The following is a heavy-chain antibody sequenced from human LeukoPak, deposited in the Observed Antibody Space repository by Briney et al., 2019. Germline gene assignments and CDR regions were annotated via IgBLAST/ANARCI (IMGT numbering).Heavy chain of an antibody. CDR3: VRGSDNSAWTVFDY. CDR1: GFTFNTYG. D-gene: IGHD6-19*01. J-gene: IGHJ4*02. CDR2: ISGSGDDT. V-gene: IGHV3-23*01. Sequence: PGGSLRLSCAASGFTFNTYGMTWVRQAPGKGLEWVSAISGSGDDTYYADSVKGRFTISRDNSKNTLFLQMNNLRAEDTAVYYCVRGSDNSAWTVFDYWGQGTLVTVSS.